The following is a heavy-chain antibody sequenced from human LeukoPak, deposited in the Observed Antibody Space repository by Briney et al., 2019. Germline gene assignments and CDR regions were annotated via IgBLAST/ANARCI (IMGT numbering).Heavy chain of an antibody. V-gene: IGHV3-9*01. CDR1: GFTFDDYA. CDR3: AKDSRSYGFDY. D-gene: IGHD1-26*01. Sequence: GGSLRLSCAASGFTFDDYAMHWVRQAPGKGLEWVSGISWNSGSIGYADSVKGRFTISRDNSKNTLYLQMNSLRAEDTAVYYCAKDSRSYGFDYWGQGTLVTVSS. J-gene: IGHJ4*02. CDR2: ISWNSGSI.